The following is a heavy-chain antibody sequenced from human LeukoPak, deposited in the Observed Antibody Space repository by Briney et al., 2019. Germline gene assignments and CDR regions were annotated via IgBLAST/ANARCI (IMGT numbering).Heavy chain of an antibody. CDR3: ARGHIGYCSSTSCYGDPELRYGMDV. CDR1: GGTFSSYA. D-gene: IGHD2-2*01. J-gene: IGHJ6*02. CDR2: FIPIPGIA. V-gene: IGHV1-69*10. Sequence: SEKVSCTASGGTFSSYAISGVRHAPGQGLEWVGEFIPIPGIANYAQKYQGRVMITADKSTSTAYMELSSLRTEDTAVYYCARGHIGYCSSTSCYGDPELRYGMDVWGQGTTVTVSS.